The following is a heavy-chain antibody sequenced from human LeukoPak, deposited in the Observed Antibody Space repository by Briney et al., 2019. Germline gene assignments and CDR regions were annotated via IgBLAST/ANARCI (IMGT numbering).Heavy chain of an antibody. CDR3: ARFLSSGLDY. Sequence: PSETLSLTCTVSGGSISSYYWSWIRQPPGKGLEWIGYIYSSGSTNYNPSLKSRVTFSVDTSKNQFSLKLSSVTAADTAVYYCARFLSSGLDYWGQGTLVTVSS. CDR2: IYSSGST. V-gene: IGHV4-59*01. J-gene: IGHJ4*02. CDR1: GGSISSYY. D-gene: IGHD6-19*01.